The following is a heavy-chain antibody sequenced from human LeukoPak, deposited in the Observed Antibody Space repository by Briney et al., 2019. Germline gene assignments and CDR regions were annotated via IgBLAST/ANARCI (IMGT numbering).Heavy chain of an antibody. J-gene: IGHJ4*02. V-gene: IGHV3-30*02. CDR2: IRRDGRDE. CDR3: AKDRDGGNFFFDY. CDR1: GFTFSSYG. D-gene: IGHD2-21*01. Sequence: GGSLRLSCAASGFTFSSYGMHWVRQAPGKGLEWVAFIRRDGRDEDYAASVKGRFTVSRDNSRNRLYLQMNGLRPEDTALYYCAKDRDGGNFFFDYWGQGTLAAVSS.